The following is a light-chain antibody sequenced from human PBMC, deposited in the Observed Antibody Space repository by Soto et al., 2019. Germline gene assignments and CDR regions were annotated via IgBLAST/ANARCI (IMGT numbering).Light chain of an antibody. CDR3: QSYDGRDVV. CDR1: SGDIAARY. CDR2: EDS. V-gene: IGLV6-57*04. Sequence: NFILTQPHSVSESPGKTVTISCTRSSGDIAARYVQWYQQRPGSAPTTVIYEDSQRPSGVPDRFSGSIDRSSNSASLIISGLKTEDEADYYCQSYDGRDVVFGGGTKLTVL. J-gene: IGLJ2*01.